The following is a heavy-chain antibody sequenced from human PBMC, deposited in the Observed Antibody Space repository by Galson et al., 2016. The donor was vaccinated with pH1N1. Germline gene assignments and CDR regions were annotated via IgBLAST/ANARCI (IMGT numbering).Heavy chain of an antibody. CDR3: ARPSGIYASAWD. CDR2: INPNSGDT. CDR1: GFTITRNG. J-gene: IGHJ4*02. Sequence: QSGAEVKKPGDSLRISCKASGFTITRNGFNWVRQATGQGLEWMGWINPNSGDTGYAQRFQGRVTITRNTSISTAYMELSSLSSDDTAVYYCARPSGIYASAWDWGQGTLVTVSS. D-gene: IGHD6-19*01. V-gene: IGHV1-8*03.